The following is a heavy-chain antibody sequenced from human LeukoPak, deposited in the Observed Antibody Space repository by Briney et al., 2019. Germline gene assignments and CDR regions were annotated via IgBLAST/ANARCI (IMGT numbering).Heavy chain of an antibody. D-gene: IGHD1-1*01. CDR3: ARQTTLPGFAGGLGFNY. CDR1: GGSISGWY. Sequence: SETLCLTCSVSGGSISGWYWTWIRQPPGKGLEWIGDIYGSGSTNSNASLKSRVTMSLDTSRNRISLNLTSVTATDTAVYYCARQTTLPGFAGGLGFNYWGPGTLVTVSS. V-gene: IGHV4-59*08. J-gene: IGHJ4*02. CDR2: IYGSGST.